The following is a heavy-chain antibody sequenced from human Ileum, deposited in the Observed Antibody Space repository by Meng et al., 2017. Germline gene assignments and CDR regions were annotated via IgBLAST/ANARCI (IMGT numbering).Heavy chain of an antibody. CDR1: GGSISSGDYY. V-gene: IGHV4-30-4*01. J-gene: IGHJ5*02. Sequence: VQLQVSGPGLVKSSQTLSLTCTVSGGSISSGDYYWSCIRQPPGKGLEWIGYIFDTGPPSYSPPLRSRLSISMDTSKNQFSLRLTSVSAADTAVYYCAASLDGNRFDPWGQGTLVTVSS. CDR3: AASLDGNRFDP. CDR2: IFDTGPP. D-gene: IGHD1-26*01.